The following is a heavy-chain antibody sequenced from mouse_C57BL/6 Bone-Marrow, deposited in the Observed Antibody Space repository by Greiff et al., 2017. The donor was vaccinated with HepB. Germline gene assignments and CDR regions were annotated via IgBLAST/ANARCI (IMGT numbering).Heavy chain of an antibody. V-gene: IGHV1-82*01. CDR2: IYPGDGDT. CDR3: AIDSPWVAY. J-gene: IGHJ3*01. CDR1: GYAFSSSW. Sequence: VPLQQSGPELVKPGATVKISCKASGYAFSSSWMNWVKQRPGKGLEWIGRIYPGDGDTNYDEKFKGKATLTADKSSSTAYMQLSSLTSEDSAVYFCAIDSPWVAYWGQGTLVTVSA.